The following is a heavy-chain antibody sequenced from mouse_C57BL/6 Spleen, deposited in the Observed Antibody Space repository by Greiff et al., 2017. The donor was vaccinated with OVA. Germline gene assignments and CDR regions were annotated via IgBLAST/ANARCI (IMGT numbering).Heavy chain of an antibody. CDR2: IHPNSGST. J-gene: IGHJ4*01. CDR1: GYTFTSYW. CDR3: ARGYSNDYYAMDY. Sequence: QVQLQQPGAELVKPGASVKLSCKASGYTFTSYWMHWVKQRPGQGLEWIGMIHPNSGSTNYNEKFKSKATLTVDKSSSTAYMQLSSLTSEDSAVYYCARGYSNDYYAMDYWGQGTSVTFSS. V-gene: IGHV1-64*01. D-gene: IGHD2-5*01.